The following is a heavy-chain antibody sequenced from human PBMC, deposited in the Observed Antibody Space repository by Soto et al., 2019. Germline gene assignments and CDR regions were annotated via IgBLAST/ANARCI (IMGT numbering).Heavy chain of an antibody. V-gene: IGHV4-30-4*01. CDR2: IYYSGST. Sequence: VQLQESGPGLVKPSQTLSLTCTVSGGSISSGDYYWSWIRQPPGKGLEWIGYIYYSGSTYYNPSLKSRVTISVDTSKNQFSLKLSSVTAADTAVYYCASNDRYYDILTGYYTPPTFDYWGQGTLVTVSS. CDR3: ASNDRYYDILTGYYTPPTFDY. D-gene: IGHD3-9*01. CDR1: GGSISSGDYY. J-gene: IGHJ4*02.